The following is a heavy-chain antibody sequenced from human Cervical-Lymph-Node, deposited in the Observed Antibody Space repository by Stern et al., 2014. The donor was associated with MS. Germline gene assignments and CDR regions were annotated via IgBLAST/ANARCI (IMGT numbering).Heavy chain of an antibody. CDR2: IYWDDDT. V-gene: IGHV2-5*02. Sequence: QITLQESGPTLVIPTQTLTLTCTFSGFSLTTNGVSVGWIRQPPGKALECLALIYWDDDTRYSPSLKSRLTITKDTSKNQVLLTMTNVEPVDPATYYCAHRDDWQLDFAYWGQGILVTVSS. D-gene: IGHD6-6*01. CDR1: GFSLTTNGVS. J-gene: IGHJ4*02. CDR3: AHRDDWQLDFAY.